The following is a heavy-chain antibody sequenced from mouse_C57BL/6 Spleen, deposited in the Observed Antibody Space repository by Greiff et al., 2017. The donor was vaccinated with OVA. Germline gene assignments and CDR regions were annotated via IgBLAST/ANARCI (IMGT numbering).Heavy chain of an antibody. D-gene: IGHD3-2*02. Sequence: EVQLQQSGPELVKPGASVKIPCKASGYTFTDYNMDWVKQSHGKSLEWIGDINPNNGGTIYNQKFKGKATLTVDKSSSTAYMELRSLTSEDTAVYYCASEDSSGPCAYWGQGTLVTVSA. CDR1: GYTFTDYN. J-gene: IGHJ3*01. V-gene: IGHV1-18*01. CDR2: INPNNGGT. CDR3: ASEDSSGPCAY.